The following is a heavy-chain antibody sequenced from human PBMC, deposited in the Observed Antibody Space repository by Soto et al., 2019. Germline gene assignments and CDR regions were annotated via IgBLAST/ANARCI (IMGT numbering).Heavy chain of an antibody. Sequence: GESLKISCKGSGYSFTSYWIGWVRQMPGKGLEWMGIIYPGDSDTRYSPSFQGQVTISADKSISTAYLQWSSLKASDTAMYYCASGLSSEGYYYYYGMDVWGQGTTVTVYS. J-gene: IGHJ6*02. D-gene: IGHD6-6*01. CDR2: IYPGDSDT. CDR1: GYSFTSYW. V-gene: IGHV5-51*01. CDR3: ASGLSSEGYYYYYGMDV.